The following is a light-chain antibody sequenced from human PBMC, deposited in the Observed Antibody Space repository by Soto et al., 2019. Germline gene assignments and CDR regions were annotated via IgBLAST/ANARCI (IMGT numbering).Light chain of an antibody. J-gene: IGKJ2*01. Sequence: VLPQSPDTLSLSPGDRATLSCRASQSVRSTFLAWYQQEPGQAPRLLIYGASNRAAGIPERFSGSASGTEFTLTISSLEPDDSEVYYCQQYHDSPMNTFVQGTKLQIK. CDR3: QQYHDSPMNT. V-gene: IGKV3-20*01. CDR1: QSVRSTF. CDR2: GAS.